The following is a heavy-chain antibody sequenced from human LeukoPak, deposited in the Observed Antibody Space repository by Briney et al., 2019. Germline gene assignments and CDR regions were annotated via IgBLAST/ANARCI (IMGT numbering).Heavy chain of an antibody. J-gene: IGHJ6*03. CDR3: ARVTYNWNYRVAYYMDV. Sequence: GASVKVSCKASGYTFTSYGISWVRQAPGQGLEWMGWISAFNGNTNYAQKLQGRVTMTTDTSTSTAYMELRSLRSDDTAVYYCARVTYNWNYRVAYYMDVWGKGTTVTVSS. V-gene: IGHV1-18*01. CDR2: ISAFNGNT. D-gene: IGHD1-7*01. CDR1: GYTFTSYG.